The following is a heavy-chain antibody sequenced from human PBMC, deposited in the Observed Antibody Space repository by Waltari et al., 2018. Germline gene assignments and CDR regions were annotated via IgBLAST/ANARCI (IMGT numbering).Heavy chain of an antibody. V-gene: IGHV1-8*03. Sequence: QVQLVQSGAEVKKPGASVKVSCKASGYTFTSYAINGVRQATGQGLEWMGWMNPNRGNTGDAQKCQGRVTITRNTSISTAYMELSSLRSEDTAVYYCAREGLYGADAVDIWGQGTMVTVSS. CDR1: GYTFTSYA. J-gene: IGHJ3*02. D-gene: IGHD4-17*01. CDR3: AREGLYGADAVDI. CDR2: MNPNRGNT.